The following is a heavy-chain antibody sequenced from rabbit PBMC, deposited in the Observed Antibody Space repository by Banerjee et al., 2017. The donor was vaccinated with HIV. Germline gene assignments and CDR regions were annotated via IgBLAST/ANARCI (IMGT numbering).Heavy chain of an antibody. V-gene: IGHV1S40*01. Sequence: QSLEESGGDLVKPGASLTLTCTASGFSFSSSYWICWVRQAPGKGLESIACIYGGSGGSTAYASWAKGRFTISETSSTTVTLQMTSLTDADTATYFCARGNTYLNWDLWGPGTLVTVS. D-gene: IGHD1-1*01. CDR3: ARGNTYLNWDL. CDR2: IYGGSGGST. J-gene: IGHJ4*01. CDR1: GFSFSSSYW.